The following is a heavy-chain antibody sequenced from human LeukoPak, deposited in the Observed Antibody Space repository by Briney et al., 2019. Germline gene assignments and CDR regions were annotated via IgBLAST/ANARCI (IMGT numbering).Heavy chain of an antibody. CDR1: GFSLSTSGVG. J-gene: IGHJ5*02. CDR3: AHSLVYSSSWYNWLDP. CDR2: IYWNDDK. V-gene: IGHV2-5*01. Sequence: SGPTLVKPTQTLTLTCTFSGFSLSTSGVGVGWIRQPPGKALEWLALIYWNDDKRYSPSLKSRLTITKDTSKNQVVLTMTNMDPVDTATYYCAHSLVYSSSWYNWLDPWGQGTLVTVSS. D-gene: IGHD6-13*01.